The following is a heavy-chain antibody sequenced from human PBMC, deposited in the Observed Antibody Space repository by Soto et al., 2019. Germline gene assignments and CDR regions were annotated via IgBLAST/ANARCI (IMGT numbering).Heavy chain of an antibody. D-gene: IGHD3-3*01. Sequence: QVQLVESGGGVVQPGRSLKLSCTASGFTFSDYGMHWVRQAPGKGLEWVALIWSDGSKEYFADSVKGRFTISRDNSKDTVYLHTNSLRAEDTAVYYCARRFEPRGFWSTYSLAYGLDVWGRGTKVTVS. CDR3: ARRFEPRGFWSTYSLAYGLDV. CDR2: IWSDGSKE. CDR1: GFTFSDYG. V-gene: IGHV3-33*01. J-gene: IGHJ6*02.